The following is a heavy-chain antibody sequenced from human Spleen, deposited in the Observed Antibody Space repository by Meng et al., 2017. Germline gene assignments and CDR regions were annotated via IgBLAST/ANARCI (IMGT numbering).Heavy chain of an antibody. CDR2: ICGDST. Sequence: GESLKIPCAASGFTFSSYWMSWVRQAPGKGLEWVSSICGDSTYYADSGKGRVTVSRDNSKNTLHLQMNSLRAEDTAVYYCARDIAAAGYYYYGMDVWGQGTTVTVSS. D-gene: IGHD6-13*01. CDR1: GFTFSSYW. V-gene: IGHV3-38-3*01. J-gene: IGHJ6*02. CDR3: ARDIAAAGYYYYGMDV.